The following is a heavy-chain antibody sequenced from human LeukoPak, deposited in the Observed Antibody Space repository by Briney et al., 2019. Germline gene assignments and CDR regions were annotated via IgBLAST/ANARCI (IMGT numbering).Heavy chain of an antibody. CDR1: GDSVSSNSAA. CDR2: TYYRSKWYN. D-gene: IGHD6-13*01. CDR3: ASGILSSRTFDY. V-gene: IGHV6-1*01. Sequence: SQTLSLTCAISGDSVSSNSAAWNWIRQSPSRRLGWLGRTYYRSKWYNDYAVSVKSRITINPDTSKNQFSLQLNSVTPEDTAVYYCASGILSSRTFDYWGQGTLVTVSS. J-gene: IGHJ4*02.